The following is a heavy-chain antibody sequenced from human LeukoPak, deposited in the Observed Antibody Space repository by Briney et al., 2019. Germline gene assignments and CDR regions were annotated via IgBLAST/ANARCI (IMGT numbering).Heavy chain of an antibody. V-gene: IGHV3-74*01. CDR3: AREGVDTAMVDYYYMDV. CDR2: INSDGSST. CDR1: GFTFDDYA. Sequence: PGGSLRLSCAASGFTFDDYAMHWVRQAPGKGLVWVSRINSDGSSTSYADSVKGRFTISRDNAKNTLYLQMNSLRAEDTAVYYCAREGVDTAMVDYYYMDVWGKGTTVTISS. D-gene: IGHD5-18*01. J-gene: IGHJ6*03.